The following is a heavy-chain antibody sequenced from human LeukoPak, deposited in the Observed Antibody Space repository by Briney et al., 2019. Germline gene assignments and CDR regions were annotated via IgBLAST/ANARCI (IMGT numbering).Heavy chain of an antibody. V-gene: IGHV1-18*01. CDR1: GYTFTSYG. J-gene: IGHJ3*02. Sequence: ASVKVSRKASGYTFTSYGISWVRQAPGQGLEWMGWISAYNGHTNYAQNVQGRVTMTTDTSTSTAYMELRRLRSDDTAIYYCARGGRWELPRPYAFDIWGQGTMVTVSS. CDR2: ISAYNGHT. CDR3: ARGGRWELPRPYAFDI. D-gene: IGHD1-26*01.